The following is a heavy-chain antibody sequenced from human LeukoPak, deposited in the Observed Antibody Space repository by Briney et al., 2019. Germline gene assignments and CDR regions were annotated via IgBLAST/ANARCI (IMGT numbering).Heavy chain of an antibody. CDR2: ISGSGDRT. J-gene: IGHJ4*02. Sequence: ETLSLTCAVYGGSFSGYYWSWIRQPPGKGLEWVSTISGSGDRTYYADSVKGRFTISRDNSKNTLFLHMNSLRAEDTAVYSCAKGYYGSGSYGWFDYWGQGTLVTVSS. CDR1: GGSFSGYY. V-gene: IGHV3-23*01. CDR3: AKGYYGSGSYGWFDY. D-gene: IGHD3-10*01.